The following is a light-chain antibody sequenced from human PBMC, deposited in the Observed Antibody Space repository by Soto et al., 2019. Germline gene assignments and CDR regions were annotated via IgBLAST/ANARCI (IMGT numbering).Light chain of an antibody. CDR3: RQRSNWPT. CDR2: DAS. CDR1: QSVSSY. Sequence: EIVLTQSPATRSLSPGERATLSCRASQSVSSYLAWYQQKPGQAPRLLIYDASNRATGIPARFSGSGSGTDFTLTISSLEPEDFAVYYCRQRSNWPTFGGGTKVDIK. V-gene: IGKV3-11*01. J-gene: IGKJ4*01.